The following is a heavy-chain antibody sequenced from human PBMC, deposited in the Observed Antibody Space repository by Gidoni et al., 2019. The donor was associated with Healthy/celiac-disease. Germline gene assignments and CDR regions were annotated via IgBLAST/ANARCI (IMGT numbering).Heavy chain of an antibody. D-gene: IGHD3-22*01. Sequence: EVQLLESWGGLVLPGGSLSLSCAASGFTFSSNAMSWVRQAPGKGLEWVSAISGSGGSTYYADSVKGRFTISRDNSKNTLYLQMNSLRAEDTAVYYGAKDSSIVVHYYFDYWGQGTLVTVSS. V-gene: IGHV3-23*01. CDR2: ISGSGGST. CDR3: AKDSSIVVHYYFDY. J-gene: IGHJ4*02. CDR1: GFTFSSNA.